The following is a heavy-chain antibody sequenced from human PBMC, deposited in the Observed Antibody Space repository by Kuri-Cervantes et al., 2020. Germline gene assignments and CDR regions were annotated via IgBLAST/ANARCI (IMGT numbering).Heavy chain of an antibody. CDR2: INPNSGGT. Sequence: ASVKVSCKASGYTFTGYYMHWVRQAPGQGLEWMGWINPNSGGTNYAQKFQGWVTMTRDTSISTAYMELSRLRSDDTAVYYCAREARTVVTARAFDIWGQGTMVTVSS. CDR1: GYTFTGYY. CDR3: AREARTVVTARAFDI. V-gene: IGHV1-2*04. J-gene: IGHJ3*02. D-gene: IGHD2-21*02.